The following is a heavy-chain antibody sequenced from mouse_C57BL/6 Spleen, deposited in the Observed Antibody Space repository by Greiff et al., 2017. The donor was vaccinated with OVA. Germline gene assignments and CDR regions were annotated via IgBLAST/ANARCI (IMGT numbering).Heavy chain of an antibody. CDR3: ARRGYYYGSSYPLYYAMDY. D-gene: IGHD1-1*01. V-gene: IGHV1-69*01. Sequence: QVQLQQPGAELVMPGASVKLSCKASGYTFTSYWMHWVKQRPGQGLEWIGEIDPSDSYTNYNQKFKGKATLTVDKSSSTAYMQLSSLTSEDSAVYYCARRGYYYGSSYPLYYAMDYWGQGTSVTVSS. CDR2: IDPSDSYT. J-gene: IGHJ4*01. CDR1: GYTFTSYW.